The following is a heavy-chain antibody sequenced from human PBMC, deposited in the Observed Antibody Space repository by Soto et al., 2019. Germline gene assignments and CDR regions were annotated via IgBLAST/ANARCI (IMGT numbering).Heavy chain of an antibody. Sequence: QIQLQESGPGLVRPSQTLSLTCTVSGGSLNSEHYHWTWIRQAPGKGLEWIGYIHYTGSVSYHPSLQSRIIMSVDTSKKLFSRNLSSVTAADTAVYFCVSEDDGGDRDYYGLDVWGQGPMVTVSS. CDR1: GGSLNSEHYH. V-gene: IGHV4-30-4*01. CDR2: IHYTGSV. D-gene: IGHD2-21*02. CDR3: VSEDDGGDRDYYGLDV. J-gene: IGHJ6*02.